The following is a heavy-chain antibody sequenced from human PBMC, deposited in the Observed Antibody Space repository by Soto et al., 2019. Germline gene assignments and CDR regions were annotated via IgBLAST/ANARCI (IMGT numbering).Heavy chain of an antibody. CDR3: ARGYLSTGPSHPFDH. CDR1: GYTFTDYY. V-gene: IGHV1-2*02. J-gene: IGHJ4*02. Sequence: ASVKVSCKAYGYTFTDYYMHWVRQAPGQGLEWMGWINPNSGDKRYAQKFQVRVTMTRDTSINTAYMEMSSLRSDDTAVYYCARGYLSTGPSHPFDHWGQGTLVTVSS. D-gene: IGHD2-8*02. CDR2: INPNSGDK.